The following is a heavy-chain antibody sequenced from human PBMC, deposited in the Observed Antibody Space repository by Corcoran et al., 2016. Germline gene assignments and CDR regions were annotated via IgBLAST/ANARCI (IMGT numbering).Heavy chain of an antibody. V-gene: IGHV1-69*01. Sequence: QVQLVQSGAEVKKPGSSVKVSCKASGGTFSSYAISWVRQATGQGLEWMGGIIPIFGTANYAQKFQGRVTITAEESTSTAYMELSSRRSEDTAVYYGVRGAQVELHAFDIWGQGTMVTVSS. CDR3: VRGAQVELHAFDI. D-gene: IGHD1-7*01. CDR2: IIPIFGTA. CDR1: GGTFSSYA. J-gene: IGHJ3*02.